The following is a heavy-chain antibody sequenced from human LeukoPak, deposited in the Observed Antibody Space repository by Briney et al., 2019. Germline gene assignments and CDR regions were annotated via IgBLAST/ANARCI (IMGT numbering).Heavy chain of an antibody. CDR3: ARVGVRGVNGRAYFDY. CDR1: GYSFTKFW. D-gene: IGHD3-10*01. Sequence: GESLKISCKGSGYSFTKFWIGWVRQMPGKGLEWMGIIYPGDSDTRYSPSFQGQVTFSADKSISTAYLQWSSLKASDTAIYYCARVGVRGVNGRAYFDYWGQGTLVTVSS. V-gene: IGHV5-51*01. J-gene: IGHJ4*02. CDR2: IYPGDSDT.